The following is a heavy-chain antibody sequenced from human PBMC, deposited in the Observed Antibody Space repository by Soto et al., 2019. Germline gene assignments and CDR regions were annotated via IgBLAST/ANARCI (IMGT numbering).Heavy chain of an antibody. Sequence: GGSLRLSCTASGFTFSNYWMSWVRQAPGIGLEWVANINQEGSEKDYVDSVKGRFTISRDYAKNSLFLQMNSLRAEDTAVYYCARGGQHFRNPLWDNYYYGMDVWGQGTTVTVSS. CDR1: GFTFSNYW. J-gene: IGHJ6*02. CDR3: ARGGQHFRNPLWDNYYYGMDV. D-gene: IGHD3-16*01. V-gene: IGHV3-7*05. CDR2: INQEGSEK.